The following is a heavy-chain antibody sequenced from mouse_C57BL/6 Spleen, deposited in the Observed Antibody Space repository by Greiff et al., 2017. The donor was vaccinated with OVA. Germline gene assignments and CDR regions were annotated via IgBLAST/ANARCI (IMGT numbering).Heavy chain of an antibody. V-gene: IGHV1-18*01. CDR1: GYTFTDYH. J-gene: IGHJ4*01. CDR2: INPNNGGT. CDR3: ARSLYYGTSMDY. D-gene: IGHD1-1*01. Sequence: EVQLQESGPELVKPGASVKIPCKASGYTFTDYHMDWVKQSHGKSLEWIGDINPNNGGTIYNQKFKGKATLTVDKSSSTAYMELRSLTSEDTAVYYCARSLYYGTSMDYWGQGTSVTVSS.